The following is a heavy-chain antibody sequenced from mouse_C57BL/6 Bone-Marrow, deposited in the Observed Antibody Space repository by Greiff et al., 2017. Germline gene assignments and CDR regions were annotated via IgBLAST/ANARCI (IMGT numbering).Heavy chain of an antibody. CDR1: GFNIKDDY. J-gene: IGHJ1*03. CDR3: TTGYYYGSKEWYFDV. D-gene: IGHD1-1*01. CDR2: IDPENGDT. V-gene: IGHV14-4*01. Sequence: VQLQQSGAELVRPGASVKLSCTASGFNIKDDYMHWVKQRPEQGLEWIGWIDPENGDTDNASKFQGKATITADTSSNTAYLQLSSLTSEDTAVYYCTTGYYYGSKEWYFDVWGTGTTVTVSA.